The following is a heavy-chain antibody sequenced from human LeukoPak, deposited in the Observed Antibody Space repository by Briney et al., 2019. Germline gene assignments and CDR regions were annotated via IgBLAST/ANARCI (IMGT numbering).Heavy chain of an antibody. V-gene: IGHV3-53*01. CDR2: IYSDNT. J-gene: IGHJ6*03. Sequence: GGSLRLSCTVSGFTVSSNSMSWVCQAPGKGLEWVSFIYSDNTHYSDSVKGRFTISRDNSKNTLYLQMNSLRAEDTAVYYCAREGRKSRGIDIVRKKERGYYYMDVWGKGTTVTVSS. D-gene: IGHD2-15*01. CDR3: AREGRKSRGIDIVRKKERGYYYMDV. CDR1: GFTVSSNS.